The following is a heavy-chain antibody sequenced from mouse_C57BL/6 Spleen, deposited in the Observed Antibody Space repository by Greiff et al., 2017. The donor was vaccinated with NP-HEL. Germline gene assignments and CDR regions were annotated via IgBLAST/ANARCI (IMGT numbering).Heavy chain of an antibody. V-gene: IGHV10-3*01. Sequence: DVMLVESGGGLVQPKGSLKLSCAASGFTFNTYAMHWVRQAPGKGLEWVARIRSKSSNYATYYADSVKDRFTISRDDSQSMLYLQMNNLKTEDTAMYYCGREGGLLLRYPTWFAYWGQGTLVTVSA. CDR1: GFTFNTYA. D-gene: IGHD1-1*01. CDR3: GREGGLLLRYPTWFAY. J-gene: IGHJ3*01. CDR2: IRSKSSNYAT.